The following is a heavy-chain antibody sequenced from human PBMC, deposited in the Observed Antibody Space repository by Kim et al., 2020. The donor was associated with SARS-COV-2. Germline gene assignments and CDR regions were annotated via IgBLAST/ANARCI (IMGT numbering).Heavy chain of an antibody. V-gene: IGHV1-18*04. CDR2: ISAYNGNT. CDR3: ARDLGLGIIYYYYGMDV. CDR1: GYTFTSYG. D-gene: IGHD7-27*01. Sequence: ASVKVSCKASGYTFTSYGISWVRQAPGQGLEWMGWISAYNGNTNYAQKLQGRVTMTTDTSTSTAYMELRSLRSDDTAVYYCARDLGLGIIYYYYGMDVWGQGTTVTVSS. J-gene: IGHJ6*02.